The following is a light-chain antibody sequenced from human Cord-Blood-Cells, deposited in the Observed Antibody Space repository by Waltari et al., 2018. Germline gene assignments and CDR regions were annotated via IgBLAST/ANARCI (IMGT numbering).Light chain of an antibody. J-gene: IGKJ1*01. CDR3: QQSYSTPWT. V-gene: IGKV1-39*01. CDR1: QTSSSY. Sequence: DIQMTQSPSSLSASVGHRVTITCRASQTSSSYLNWYQQKPGKAPKLLIYAASSLQSGVPSRFSGSGSGTDFTLTISSLQPEDFATYYCQQSYSTPWTFGQGTKVEIK. CDR2: AAS.